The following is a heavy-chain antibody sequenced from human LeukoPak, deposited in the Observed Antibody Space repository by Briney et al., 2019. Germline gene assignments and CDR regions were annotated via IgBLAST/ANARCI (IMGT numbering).Heavy chain of an antibody. V-gene: IGHV4-59*11. J-gene: IGHJ4*02. Sequence: SETLSLTCTVSGGSISSHYWSWIRQPPGKGLEWIGYIYYSGSTNYNPSLKSRVTISVDTSKNQFSLKLSSVTAADTAVYYCARYMVRGVIIWGQGTLVTVSS. CDR2: IYYSGST. CDR1: GGSISSHY. CDR3: ARYMVRGVII. D-gene: IGHD3-10*01.